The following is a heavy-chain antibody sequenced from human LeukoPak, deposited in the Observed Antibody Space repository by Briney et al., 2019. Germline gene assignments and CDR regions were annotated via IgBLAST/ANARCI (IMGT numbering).Heavy chain of an antibody. CDR3: ARVGPSTVTRGDDAFDI. D-gene: IGHD4-17*01. J-gene: IGHJ3*02. Sequence: PSETLSLTCAVYGGSFSGYYWSWIRQPPGKGLGWIGEINHSGSTNYNPSLKSRVTISVDTSKNQFSLKLSSVTAADTAVYYCARVGPSTVTRGDDAFDIWGQGTMVTVSS. CDR1: GGSFSGYY. CDR2: INHSGST. V-gene: IGHV4-34*01.